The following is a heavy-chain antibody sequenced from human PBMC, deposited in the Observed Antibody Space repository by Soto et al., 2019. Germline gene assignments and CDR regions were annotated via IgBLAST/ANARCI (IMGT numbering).Heavy chain of an antibody. J-gene: IGHJ6*02. CDR2: INHSGST. CDR3: ARGIVGARGGYYYGMDV. Sequence: TLSLTRAVYGGSFSGYYWSWIRQPPGKGLEWIGEINHSGSTNYNPSLKSRVTISVDTSKNQFSLKLSSVTAADTAVYYCARGIVGARGGYYYGMDVWGQGTTVTVSS. CDR1: GGSFSGYY. D-gene: IGHD1-26*01. V-gene: IGHV4-34*01.